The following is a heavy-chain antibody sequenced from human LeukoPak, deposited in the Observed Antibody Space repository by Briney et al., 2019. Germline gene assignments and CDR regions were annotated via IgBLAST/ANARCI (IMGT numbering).Heavy chain of an antibody. D-gene: IGHD3-22*01. J-gene: IGHJ4*02. CDR1: GGSISSGDYY. CDR3: ASRGGRSGYHYNGY. CDR2: IYYSGST. Sequence: SETLSLTCTVSGGSISSGDYYWSWIRQPPGKGLEWIGYIYYSGSTYYNPSLKSRVTISVDTSKNQFSLKLSSVTAADTAVYYCASRGGRSGYHYNGYWGQGTLVTVSS. V-gene: IGHV4-30-4*01.